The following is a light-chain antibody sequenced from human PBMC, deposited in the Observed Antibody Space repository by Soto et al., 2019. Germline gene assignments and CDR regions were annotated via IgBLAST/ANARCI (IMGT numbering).Light chain of an antibody. CDR1: QGISSY. CDR2: AAS. Sequence: AIWMTQSPSSLSASTGDRVTIHLRASQGISSYLAWYQQKPGKAPKLLIYAASTLQSGVPSRFSGSGSGTDFTLTISCLQSEDIATYYCQQYENLPTFGQGTRLEI. J-gene: IGKJ5*01. CDR3: QQYENLPT. V-gene: IGKV1-8*01.